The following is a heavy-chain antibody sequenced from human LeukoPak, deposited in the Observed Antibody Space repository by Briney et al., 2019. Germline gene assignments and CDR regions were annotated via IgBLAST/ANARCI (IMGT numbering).Heavy chain of an antibody. CDR1: GLTFSSYA. J-gene: IGHJ4*02. V-gene: IGHV3-53*01. CDR2: IYSGGST. D-gene: IGHD2-21*02. CDR3: AREAYCGGDCYWGFDY. Sequence: GGSLRLSCAASGLTFSSYAMSWVRRAPGKGLEWVSVIYSGGSTYYADSVKGRFTISRDNSKNTLYLQMNSLRAEDTAVYYCAREAYCGGDCYWGFDYWGQGTLVTVSS.